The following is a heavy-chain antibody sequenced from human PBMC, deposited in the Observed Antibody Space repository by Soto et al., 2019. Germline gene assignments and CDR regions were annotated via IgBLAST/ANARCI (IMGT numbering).Heavy chain of an antibody. CDR2: ISPGGTT. V-gene: IGHV4-4*02. Sequence: QVQLQELGPGLVEPSGTLSLTCAVSGSSITNNNWWSWVRQPPGKGLEWIGEISPGGTTNYNPSLKSXXTISMDTSKKQFSLTVRSVTAADSAIYYCARAWGFNGHHLYWGQGTLVTVSS. CDR3: ARAWGFNGHHLY. CDR1: GSSITNNNW. J-gene: IGHJ4*02. D-gene: IGHD2-8*01.